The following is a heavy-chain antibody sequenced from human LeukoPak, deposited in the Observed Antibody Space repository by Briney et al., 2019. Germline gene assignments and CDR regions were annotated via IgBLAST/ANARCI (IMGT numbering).Heavy chain of an antibody. CDR1: GFTFSSYA. V-gene: IGHV3-30*04. Sequence: GKSLRLSCVASGFTFSSYAMHWVRQAPGKGLEWVAVISYDGSNKYYADSVKGRFTISRDNSKNTLYLQMNSLRAEDTAVYYCARAGIAAAGDYYFDYWGQGTLVTVSS. CDR2: ISYDGSNK. J-gene: IGHJ4*02. D-gene: IGHD6-13*01. CDR3: ARAGIAAAGDYYFDY.